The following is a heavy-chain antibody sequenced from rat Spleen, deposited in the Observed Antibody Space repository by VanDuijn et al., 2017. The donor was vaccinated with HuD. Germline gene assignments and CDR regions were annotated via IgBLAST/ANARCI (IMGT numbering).Heavy chain of an antibody. CDR2: ITDTGGST. D-gene: IGHD1-10*01. CDR3: TSNNFDY. J-gene: IGHJ2*01. V-gene: IGHV5-31*01. Sequence: EVQLVESGGGLVQPGRSLKLSCVVSGFTFNQYWMTWIRQAPGKGLEWVASITDTGGSTYYPDSVKGRFTISRDNAKSTLYLQMNSLRSEDTATYYCTSNNFDYWGQGVMVTVSS. CDR1: GFTFNQYW.